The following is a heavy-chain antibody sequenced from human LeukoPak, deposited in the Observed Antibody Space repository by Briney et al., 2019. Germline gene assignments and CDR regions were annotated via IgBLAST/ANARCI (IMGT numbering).Heavy chain of an antibody. Sequence: GGSLRLSCAASGFTFSSYAMHWVRQAPGKGLEWVAVIWHDGSNKFYADSVKGRFTISRDNPKNTEYLQMNILTAGDTAVYYCARGGDEYSSSPQEYWGLGTLVTVSS. D-gene: IGHD6-6*01. J-gene: IGHJ4*02. CDR2: IWHDGSNK. CDR3: ARGGDEYSSSPQEY. CDR1: GFTFSSYA. V-gene: IGHV3-33*08.